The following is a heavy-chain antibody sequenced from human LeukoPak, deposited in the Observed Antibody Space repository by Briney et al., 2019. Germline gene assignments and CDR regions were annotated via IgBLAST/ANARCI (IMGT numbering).Heavy chain of an antibody. Sequence: PGGSLRLSCVVSGFTFSSYAMHWVRQAPGKGLEWVAVLSHDGSNKYCADSVKGRFTISRDNSKNTLYLQMNSLRPEDTAVYYCARARSGWYLGQFDYWGQGTLVTVSS. CDR3: ARARSGWYLGQFDY. D-gene: IGHD6-19*01. J-gene: IGHJ4*02. CDR1: GFTFSSYA. CDR2: LSHDGSNK. V-gene: IGHV3-30*04.